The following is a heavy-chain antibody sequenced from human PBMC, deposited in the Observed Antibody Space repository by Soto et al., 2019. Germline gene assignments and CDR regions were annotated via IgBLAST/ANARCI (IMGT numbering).Heavy chain of an antibody. CDR1: GFAFSNYA. Sequence: PGGSMRLSCVAAGFAFSNYAMNWVRLPPGKGLGWVSAITGSGDDTFYADSVEGRFSISRGNSKNMVFLQLNRLRVDDTAIYYCVNGGGLGLPPGYYCPMDLWGRGTSVTVSS. CDR2: ITGSGDDT. V-gene: IGHV3-23*01. J-gene: IGHJ6*02. D-gene: IGHD3-16*01. CDR3: VNGGGLGLPPGYYCPMDL.